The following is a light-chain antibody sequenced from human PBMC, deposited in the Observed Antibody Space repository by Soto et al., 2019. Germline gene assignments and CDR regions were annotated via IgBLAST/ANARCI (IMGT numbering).Light chain of an antibody. V-gene: IGKV1-5*03. J-gene: IGKJ1*01. CDR3: LQYNSYWT. CDR2: KTS. Sequence: DIQSTQSPSTLSASLGASFTITGRASQSLSSWLAWYQQTPGKVPKVLIYKTSSLESGVPSRFSRSGSGTEFTLTIRRLQPDDFATYYCLQYNSYWTFGQGTKVDIK. CDR1: QSLSSW.